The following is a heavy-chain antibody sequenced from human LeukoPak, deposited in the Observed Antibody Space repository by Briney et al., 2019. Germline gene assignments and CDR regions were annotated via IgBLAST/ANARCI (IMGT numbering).Heavy chain of an antibody. CDR2: ISGSGGST. CDR3: ARFIWSGKNY. V-gene: IGHV3-23*01. D-gene: IGHD3-10*01. CDR1: GFTFSSYA. J-gene: IGHJ4*02. Sequence: GGSLRLSCAASGFTFSSYAMSWARQPPGKGLEWVSAISGSGGSTYYADSVKGRFTISRDNSKNTLYPQMNSLRAEDTAVYYCARFIWSGKNYWGQGTLVTVSS.